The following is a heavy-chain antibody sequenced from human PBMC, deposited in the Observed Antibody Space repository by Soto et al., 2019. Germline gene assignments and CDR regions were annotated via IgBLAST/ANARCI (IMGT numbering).Heavy chain of an antibody. J-gene: IGHJ4*02. V-gene: IGHV3-23*01. CDR3: AKDPSYYGGNLRGSYFDY. D-gene: IGHD4-17*01. CDR1: GFTFSTCA. CDR2: IGGSGGRT. Sequence: GGSLRLSCAASGFTFSTCAMSWVRQAPGKGLEWVSSIGGSGGRTYQADSVKGRFTISRDDSKNTLYLQMNSLRAEDTAVYYCAKDPSYYGGNLRGSYFDYWGQGTLVTVSS.